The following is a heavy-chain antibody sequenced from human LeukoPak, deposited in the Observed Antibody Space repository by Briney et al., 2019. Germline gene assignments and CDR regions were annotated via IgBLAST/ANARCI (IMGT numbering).Heavy chain of an antibody. Sequence: GGSLRLSCALSGFTFSSYAMRWVRQAPGKRLEWGSGISGSGGSRYYADSVKGRFTISRDNSKNTLYLQMNSLRAEDTAVYYCAKDRWNRRPYYFDYWGQGTLVTVSS. J-gene: IGHJ4*02. D-gene: IGHD1-1*01. CDR3: AKDRWNRRPYYFDY. V-gene: IGHV3-23*01. CDR2: ISGSGGSR. CDR1: GFTFSSYA.